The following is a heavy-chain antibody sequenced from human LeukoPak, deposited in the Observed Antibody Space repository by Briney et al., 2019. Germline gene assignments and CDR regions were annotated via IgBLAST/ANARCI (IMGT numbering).Heavy chain of an antibody. CDR1: GGSISSYY. V-gene: IGHV4-59*01. J-gene: IGHJ3*02. CDR3: ARDGRIAAAGTRGNAFDI. Sequence: SETLSLTCTVSGGSISSYYWSWIRQPPGKGLEWIGYIYYSGSTNYNPSLKSRVTISVDTSKNQFSLKLSSVTAADTAVYYCARDGRIAAAGTRGNAFDIWGQGTMVTVSS. CDR2: IYYSGST. D-gene: IGHD6-13*01.